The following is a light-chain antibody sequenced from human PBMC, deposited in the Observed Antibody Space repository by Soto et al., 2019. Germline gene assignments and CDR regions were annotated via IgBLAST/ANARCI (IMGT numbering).Light chain of an antibody. CDR3: PRYASSTIT. V-gene: IGKV3-20*01. J-gene: IGKJ5*01. CDR1: XSVAGSY. Sequence: EIVLTHSPGTVSLSPGELATLSCRASXSVAGSYLAWYPQTXGQAPRXXIYGASSRATGIPERFSCSGAGTECTRPISRLEPEDVEVDYCPRYASSTITFGQGTRLEIK. CDR2: GAS.